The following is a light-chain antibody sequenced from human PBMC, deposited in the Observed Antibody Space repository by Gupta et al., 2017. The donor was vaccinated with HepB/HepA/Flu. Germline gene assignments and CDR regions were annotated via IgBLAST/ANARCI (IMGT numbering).Light chain of an antibody. CDR3: QQSYTMPWT. Sequence: DIQITHSPSSLSASVGDRVTITCRASQSIGTSLIWYHHKPGKAPKLLIYGASNLQSGVPARFSGSGSGTDFTLTISSLQPEDFATFHCQQSYTMPWTFGQGTKVEIK. CDR2: GAS. J-gene: IGKJ1*01. V-gene: IGKV1-39*01. CDR1: QSIGTS.